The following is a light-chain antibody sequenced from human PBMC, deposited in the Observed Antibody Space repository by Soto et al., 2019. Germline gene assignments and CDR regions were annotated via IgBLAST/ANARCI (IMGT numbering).Light chain of an antibody. Sequence: DIQMTQSPSTLSASVGDRVTITCRASQSISRRLAWYQQKPGKAPKLVIHDASTLESGVPSRFSGGGSGTEFTLTISSLQPDDFATYYCHQSYRTPRTVGQGTKVDSK. V-gene: IGKV1-5*01. CDR3: HQSYRTPRT. CDR2: DAS. J-gene: IGKJ1*01. CDR1: QSISRR.